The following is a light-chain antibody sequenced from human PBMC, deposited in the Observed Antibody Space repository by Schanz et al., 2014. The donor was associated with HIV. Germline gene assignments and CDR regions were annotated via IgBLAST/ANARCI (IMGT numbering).Light chain of an antibody. CDR3: SSYTTITTRV. CDR2: DVN. J-gene: IGLJ3*02. Sequence: QSALTQPASVSGSPGQSITISCTGTSTDVGSNGHVSWYQQHPGKAPKLLIYDVNNRPSGISDRFSGSKSGNTASVTISGLQAEDEADYYCSSYTTITTRVFGGGTKLTVL. CDR1: STDVGSNGH. V-gene: IGLV2-14*03.